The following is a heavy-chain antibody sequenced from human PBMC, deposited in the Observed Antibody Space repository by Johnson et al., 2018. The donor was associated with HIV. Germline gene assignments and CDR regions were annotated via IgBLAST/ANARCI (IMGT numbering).Heavy chain of an antibody. CDR2: ISYDGSNK. J-gene: IGHJ3*02. CDR3: ARERGAKTAGDRAFDI. V-gene: IGHV3-30-3*01. CDR1: GFTFSSYA. D-gene: IGHD2-21*02. Sequence: QVKLVESGGGVVQPGRSLRLSCAASGFTFSSYAMHWVRQAPGKGLEWVAVISYDGSNKYYADSVKGRFTISRDNSKNTLYLQMNSLRAEDTAVYYFARERGAKTAGDRAFDIWGQGTMVTVSS.